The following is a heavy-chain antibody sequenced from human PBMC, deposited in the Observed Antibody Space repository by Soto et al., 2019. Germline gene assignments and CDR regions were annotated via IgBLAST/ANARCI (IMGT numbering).Heavy chain of an antibody. CDR2: ISSSSSTI. CDR1: GFTFSSYS. Sequence: EVQLVESGGGLVQPGGSLRLSCAASGFTFSSYSMNWVRQAPGKGLEWVSYISSSSSTIYYADSVKGRFTISRDNAKNSLYLQMNSLRDEDTAVYYCARDRGRQQQLDNLYYFDYWGQGTLVTVSS. CDR3: ARDRGRQQQLDNLYYFDY. J-gene: IGHJ4*02. V-gene: IGHV3-48*02. D-gene: IGHD6-13*01.